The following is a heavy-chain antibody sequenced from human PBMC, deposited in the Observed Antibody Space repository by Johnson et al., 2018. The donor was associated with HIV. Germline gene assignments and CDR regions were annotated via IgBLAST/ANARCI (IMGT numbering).Heavy chain of an antibody. V-gene: IGHV3-33*06. CDR2: IWYDGSNK. D-gene: IGHD2-8*01. CDR1: GFTFSSYG. J-gene: IGHJ3*02. Sequence: QVQLVESGGGLVQPGRSLRLSCAASGFTFSSYGMHWVRQAPGKGLEWVAVIWYDGSNKYYADSVKGRFTISRDNSKNTVFLEMNSLTAEDTGLYYCVKDLYCIDGVCRTDAFDIWGRDNGHRLC. CDR3: VKDLYCIDGVCRTDAFDI.